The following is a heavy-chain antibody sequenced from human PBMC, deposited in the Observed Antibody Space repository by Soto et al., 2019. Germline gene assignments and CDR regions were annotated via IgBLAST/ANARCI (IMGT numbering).Heavy chain of an antibody. CDR1: GYTFTSYD. V-gene: IGHV1-8*01. CDR2: MNPDSGNT. Sequence: QVQLVQSGAEVRTPGASVKVSCKASGYTFTSYDINWVRQATGQGPEWMGWMNPDSGNTGYVQKFQGRVTMTRNTAKSTAYMELSSLRAEDTAVYYGARSVGGSNVNFDYWGQGTLVTVSS. CDR3: ARSVGGSNVNFDY. D-gene: IGHD3-10*01. J-gene: IGHJ4*02.